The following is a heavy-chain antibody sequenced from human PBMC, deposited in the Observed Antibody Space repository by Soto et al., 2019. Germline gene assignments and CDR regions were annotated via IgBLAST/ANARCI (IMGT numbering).Heavy chain of an antibody. Sequence: QVHLVQSGAEVKKPGASVKVSCKASGYTFTSYGITWVRQAPGQGLEWMGWISAHNGNTDYAQKLQGRVIVTRDTSTSNALMGLEGLISGDPAVYYCARGRYGDYWGQGALVTVSS. D-gene: IGHD1-1*01. J-gene: IGHJ4*02. V-gene: IGHV1-18*01. CDR2: ISAHNGNT. CDR1: GYTFTSYG. CDR3: ARGRYGDY.